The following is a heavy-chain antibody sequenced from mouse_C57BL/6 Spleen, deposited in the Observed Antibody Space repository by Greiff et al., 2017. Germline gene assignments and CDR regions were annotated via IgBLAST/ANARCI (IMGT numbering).Heavy chain of an antibody. J-gene: IGHJ2*01. CDR1: GYTFTSYG. CDR2: IYPGSGNT. CDR3: ARWDDYDFDY. D-gene: IGHD2-4*01. V-gene: IGHV1-81*01. Sequence: QVQLQQSGAELARPGASVKLSCKASGYTFTSYGISWVKQRPGQGLEWIGEIYPGSGNTYYNEKFKGKATLTAEKSSSTAYMELRSLTSEDSAVXFCARWDDYDFDYWGQGTTLTVSS.